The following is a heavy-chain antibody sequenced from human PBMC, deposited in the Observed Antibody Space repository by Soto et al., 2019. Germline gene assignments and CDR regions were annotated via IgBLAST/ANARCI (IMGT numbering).Heavy chain of an antibody. CDR1: GGSISSGDYY. J-gene: IGHJ5*02. CDR2: IYYSGST. D-gene: IGHD3-22*01. V-gene: IGHV4-30-4*01. Sequence: PSETLSLTCTVSGGSISSGDYYWSWIRQPPGKGLEWIGYIYYSGSTYYNPSLKSRVTISVDTSKNQFSLKLSSVTAADTAVYYCARDGKDYYDSSGYYDWFDPWGQGTLVTVSS. CDR3: ARDGKDYYDSSGYYDWFDP.